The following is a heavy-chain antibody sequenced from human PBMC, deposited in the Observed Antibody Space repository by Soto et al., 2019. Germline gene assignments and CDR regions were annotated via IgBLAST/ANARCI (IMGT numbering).Heavy chain of an antibody. CDR3: ARQGYCSGGSCQSYYYYYYMDV. CDR1: GYTFTSYG. CDR2: ISAYNGNT. D-gene: IGHD2-15*01. V-gene: IGHV1-18*01. Sequence: ASVKVSCKASGYTFTSYGISWVRQAPGQGLEWMGWISAYNGNTNYAQKLQGRVTMTTDTSTSTAYMELRSLRSDDTAVYYCARQGYCSGGSCQSYYYYYYMDVRGKGTTVTVSS. J-gene: IGHJ6*03.